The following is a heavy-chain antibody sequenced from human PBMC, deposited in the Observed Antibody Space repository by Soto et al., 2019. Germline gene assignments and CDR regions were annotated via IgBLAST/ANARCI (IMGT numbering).Heavy chain of an antibody. D-gene: IGHD3-22*01. J-gene: IGHJ4*02. CDR2: ISYDGSNK. CDR3: AKDPYYYDSSGHSRPGYYFDY. V-gene: IGHV3-30*18. Sequence: PGGSLRLSCAASGFTFSSYGMHWVRQAPGKGLEWVAVISYDGSNKYYADSVKGRFTISRGNSKNTLYLQMNSLRAEDTAVYYCAKDPYYYDSSGHSRPGYYFDYWGQGTLVTVSS. CDR1: GFTFSSYG.